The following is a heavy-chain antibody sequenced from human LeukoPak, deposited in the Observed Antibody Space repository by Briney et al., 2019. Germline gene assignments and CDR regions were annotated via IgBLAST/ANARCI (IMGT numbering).Heavy chain of an antibody. CDR1: GGTFSSYA. D-gene: IGHD2-2*01. V-gene: IGHV1-69*05. Sequence: SVKVSCKASGGTFSSYAISWVRQAPGQGLEWMGGIIPIFGTANYAQKFQGRVTITTDESTSTAYMELSSLRSEDTVAYYCAPDCSSNSCYGYWGQGTLVTVSS. J-gene: IGHJ4*02. CDR3: APDCSSNSCYGY. CDR2: IIPIFGTA.